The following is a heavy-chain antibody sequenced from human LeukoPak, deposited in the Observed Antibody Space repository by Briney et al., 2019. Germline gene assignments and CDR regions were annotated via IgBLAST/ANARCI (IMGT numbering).Heavy chain of an antibody. CDR1: GYTLTELS. J-gene: IGHJ4*02. Sequence: ASVKVSCKVSGYTLTELSMHWVRQAPGKGLEWMGGFDPEDGETIYAQKFQGRVTMTEDTSTDTAYMELSSLKTEDTAVYYCTSHTTVTTNWGQGTLVTVSS. D-gene: IGHD4-17*01. CDR2: FDPEDGET. CDR3: TSHTTVTTN. V-gene: IGHV1-24*01.